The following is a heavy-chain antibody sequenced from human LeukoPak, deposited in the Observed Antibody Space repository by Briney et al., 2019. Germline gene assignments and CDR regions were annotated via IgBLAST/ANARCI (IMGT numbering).Heavy chain of an antibody. Sequence: GGSLRLSCAASGFTFSSYSMNWVRQAPGKGPEWVSSISGDGTYIFYSDSVKGRFTISRDNAKTSLFLQMNNLRAEDTAVYYCASGGGSTSSRVYYYYFYMDVWGKGTTVTVSS. V-gene: IGHV3-21*01. D-gene: IGHD2-2*01. J-gene: IGHJ6*03. CDR2: ISGDGTYI. CDR1: GFTFSSYS. CDR3: ASGGGSTSSRVYYYYFYMDV.